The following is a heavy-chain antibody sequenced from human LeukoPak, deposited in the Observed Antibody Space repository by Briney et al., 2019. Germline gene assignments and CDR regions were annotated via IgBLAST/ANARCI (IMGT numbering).Heavy chain of an antibody. V-gene: IGHV3-64D*06. D-gene: IGHD3-16*01. CDR1: GFTFSTSA. CDR2: LGTNGGNT. CDR3: VKSERGYLWESYYNY. Sequence: GGSLRPSCSASGFTFSTSAMHWVRQAPGKGLEYVSALGTNGGNTYYADSVRGRFTISRDNSKNTLFLQMSSLRPEDTAVYYCVKSERGYLWESYYNYWGQGTLVTVSS. J-gene: IGHJ4*02.